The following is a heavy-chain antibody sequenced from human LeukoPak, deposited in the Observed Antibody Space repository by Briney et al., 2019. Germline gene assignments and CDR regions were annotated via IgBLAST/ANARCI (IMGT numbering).Heavy chain of an antibody. Sequence: SETLCLTCAVSGVSVSSGSYYWSWIRQPPGKGMEWIGYIYYSGSTNYNPSLKSRVTISVDTSKNQFSLKLSSVTAADTAVYYCARDYAYCGGDCYFYFDYWGQGTLVTVSS. CDR1: GVSVSSGSYY. CDR2: IYYSGST. V-gene: IGHV4-61*01. D-gene: IGHD2-21*02. CDR3: ARDYAYCGGDCYFYFDY. J-gene: IGHJ4*02.